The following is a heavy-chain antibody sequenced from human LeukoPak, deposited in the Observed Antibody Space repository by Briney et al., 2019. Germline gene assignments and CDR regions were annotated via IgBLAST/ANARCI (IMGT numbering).Heavy chain of an antibody. CDR2: ISSSSSYI. CDR1: GFTFSSYS. CDR3: ARDVIVGATFRSNWFDP. Sequence: PGGSLRLSCAASGFTFSSYSMNWVRQAPGKGLEWVSSISSSSSYIYYADSVKGRFTISRDNAKNSLYLQMNSLRAEDTALYYCARDVIVGATFRSNWFDPWGQGTLVTVSS. J-gene: IGHJ5*02. V-gene: IGHV3-21*04. D-gene: IGHD1-26*01.